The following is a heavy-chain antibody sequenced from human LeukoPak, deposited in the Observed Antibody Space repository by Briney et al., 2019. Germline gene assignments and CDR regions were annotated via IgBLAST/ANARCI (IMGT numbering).Heavy chain of an antibody. Sequence: GGSLRLSCAASGFTVSSNYMSWVRQAPGKGLEWVSLIYSGGTTYYADSVKGRFTISRDNSKNTLYLQMNSLRAEDTAVYYCARRGDGGRSFDLWGQGALVTVSS. V-gene: IGHV3-53*01. D-gene: IGHD4-23*01. J-gene: IGHJ4*02. CDR3: ARRGDGGRSFDL. CDR1: GFTVSSNY. CDR2: IYSGGTT.